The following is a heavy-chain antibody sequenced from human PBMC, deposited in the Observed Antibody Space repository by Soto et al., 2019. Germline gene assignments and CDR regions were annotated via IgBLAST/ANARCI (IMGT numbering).Heavy chain of an antibody. V-gene: IGHV4-4*02. CDR2: IYHGGST. CDR1: GGSISSTDW. J-gene: IGHJ4*02. D-gene: IGHD1-26*01. Sequence: QVQLQESGPGLVKPSGTLSLTCAVSGGSISSTDWWSWVRPPPGKGLEWIGEIYHGGSTNYNPSLKSRVTISVDRSKNQFSLKLTSVTAADTAVYYCASSKSGGSYYFDYWGQGTLVTVSS. CDR3: ASSKSGGSYYFDY.